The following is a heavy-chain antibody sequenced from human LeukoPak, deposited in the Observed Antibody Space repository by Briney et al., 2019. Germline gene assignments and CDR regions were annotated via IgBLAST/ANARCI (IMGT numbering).Heavy chain of an antibody. CDR3: ARDIAPVGTVWFDL. J-gene: IGHJ5*02. V-gene: IGHV3-74*01. CDR1: GFTFSSYA. CDR2: INGDGSST. D-gene: IGHD6-13*01. Sequence: GGSLRLSCAASGFTFSSYAMTWVRQAPGKGLVWVSRINGDGSSTTYADSVKGRFTISRDNAKNTLYLQMNSLRVEDTAVYYCARDIAPVGTVWFDLWGQGTLVTVSS.